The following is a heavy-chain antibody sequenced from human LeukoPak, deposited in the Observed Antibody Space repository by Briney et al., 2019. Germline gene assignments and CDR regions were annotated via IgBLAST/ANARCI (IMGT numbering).Heavy chain of an antibody. CDR3: ARHDEGGIAAAGTSFDY. V-gene: IGHV4-30-2*01. CDR1: GGSISSGGYS. D-gene: IGHD6-13*01. CDR2: IYHSGST. J-gene: IGHJ4*02. Sequence: SQTLSLTCAVSGGSISSGGYSWSWIRQPPGKGLEWIGYIYHSGSTNYNPSLKSRVTISVDTSKNQFSLKLSSVTAADTAVYYCARHDEGGIAAAGTSFDYWGQGTLVTVSS.